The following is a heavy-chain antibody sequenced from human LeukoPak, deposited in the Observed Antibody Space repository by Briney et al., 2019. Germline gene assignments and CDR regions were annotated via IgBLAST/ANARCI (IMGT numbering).Heavy chain of an antibody. V-gene: IGHV3-15*01. Sequence: GGALRLSFAAPGFPFNDARVSWGGRAPGRGREWVGRIRSRTTGGTTDYGAPVKGRFTISRDDSKNTLYLQMNSLKTEDTAVYYCSTGGGTNDYWGQGTLVTVSS. D-gene: IGHD2-15*01. CDR1: GFPFNDAR. CDR3: STGGGTNDY. CDR2: IRSRTTGGTT. J-gene: IGHJ4*02.